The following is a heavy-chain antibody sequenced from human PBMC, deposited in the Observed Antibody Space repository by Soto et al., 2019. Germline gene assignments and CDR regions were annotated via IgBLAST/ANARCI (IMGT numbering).Heavy chain of an antibody. CDR1: GYVFANYW. V-gene: IGHV5-51*01. CDR3: ARIIAVAGADAFDI. D-gene: IGHD6-19*01. J-gene: IGHJ3*02. Sequence: GESLKISCEASGYVFANYWIGWVRQMPGKGLEWMGIIYPGDSDTRYGPSFQGQVTISADKSNSTAYLQWSSLQASDTAMYYCARIIAVAGADAFDIWGQGTMVTVSS. CDR2: IYPGDSDT.